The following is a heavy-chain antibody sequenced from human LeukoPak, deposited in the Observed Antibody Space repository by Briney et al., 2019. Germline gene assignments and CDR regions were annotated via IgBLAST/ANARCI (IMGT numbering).Heavy chain of an antibody. Sequence: SVKVSCKASGGTFSSYAISWVRQAPGQGLEWMGRIIPIFGTANYAQKLQGRVTITTDESTSTAYMELSSLRSEDTAVYYCARAPWLRLGVLNYWGQGTLVTVSS. CDR3: ARAPWLRLGVLNY. CDR2: IIPIFGTA. J-gene: IGHJ4*02. D-gene: IGHD5-12*01. V-gene: IGHV1-69*05. CDR1: GGTFSSYA.